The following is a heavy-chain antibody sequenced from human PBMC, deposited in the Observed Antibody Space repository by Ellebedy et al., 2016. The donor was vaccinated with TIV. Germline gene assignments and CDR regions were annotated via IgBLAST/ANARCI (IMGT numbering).Heavy chain of an antibody. CDR2: INHSGST. CDR3: ARGHYGSGTYFAPGE. Sequence: MPSETLSLTCAVYGGSFSDYYWTWIRQPPGKGLEWIGDINHSGSTNYNPSFKSRVSISVDTSKNQFSLKLSSVTAADTAVYYCARGHYGSGTYFAPGEWGQGALVTVSS. D-gene: IGHD3-10*01. J-gene: IGHJ4*02. V-gene: IGHV4-34*01. CDR1: GGSFSDYY.